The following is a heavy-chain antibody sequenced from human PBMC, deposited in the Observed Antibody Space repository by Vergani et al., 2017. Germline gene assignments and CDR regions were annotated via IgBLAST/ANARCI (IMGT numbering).Heavy chain of an antibody. D-gene: IGHD5-18*01. V-gene: IGHV4-61*08. CDR2: IYYSGST. CDR3: ASSGYSYGYYFDY. J-gene: IGHJ4*02. CDR1: GDSTSSGVYY. Sequence: QVQLQESGPGLVKPSQTLSLTCSVSGDSTSSGVYYWNWIRQHPGKGLEWIGYIYYSGSTNYNPSLKSRVTISVDTSKNQFSLKLSSVTAADTAVYYCASSGYSYGYYFDYWGQGTLVTVSS.